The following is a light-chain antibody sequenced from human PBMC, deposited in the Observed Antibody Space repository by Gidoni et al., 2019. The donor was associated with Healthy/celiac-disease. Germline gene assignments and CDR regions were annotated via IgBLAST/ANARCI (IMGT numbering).Light chain of an antibody. Sequence: SSELTQDPAVSVAWGQTVRITCQGDSLRSYYASWYQQKPGQAPVLVIYGKNNRPSGIPDRFSGSSSGNTASLTITGAQAEDEADSYCNSRDSSGNVGVVFGGGTKLTVL. CDR1: SLRSYY. J-gene: IGLJ2*01. V-gene: IGLV3-19*01. CDR2: GKN. CDR3: NSRDSSGNVGVV.